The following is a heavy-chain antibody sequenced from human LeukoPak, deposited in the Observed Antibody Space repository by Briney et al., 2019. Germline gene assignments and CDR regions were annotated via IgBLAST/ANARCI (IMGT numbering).Heavy chain of an antibody. Sequence: KTSQTLSLTCTVSGGSISSGGYYWSWIRQPPGKGLEWIGYIYHSGSTYYNPSLKSRVTISVDRSKNQFSLKLSSVTAADTAVYYCARDRWNGYYFDYWGQGTLVTVSS. J-gene: IGHJ4*02. D-gene: IGHD1-1*01. CDR3: ARDRWNGYYFDY. CDR1: GGSISSGGYY. CDR2: IYHSGST. V-gene: IGHV4-30-2*01.